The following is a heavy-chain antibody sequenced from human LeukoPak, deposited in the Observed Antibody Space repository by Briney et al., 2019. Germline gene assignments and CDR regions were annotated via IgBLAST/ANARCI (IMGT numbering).Heavy chain of an antibody. V-gene: IGHV3-21*04. CDR3: AKDLAWQQLV. CDR2: ISSSSSYI. D-gene: IGHD6-13*01. J-gene: IGHJ4*02. CDR1: GFTFSSYS. Sequence: PGGSLRLSCAASGFTFSSYSMNWVRQAPGKGLEWVSSISSSSSYIYYADSVKGRFTISRDNAKNTLYLQMNSLRAEDTAVYYCAKDLAWQQLVWGQGTLVTVSS.